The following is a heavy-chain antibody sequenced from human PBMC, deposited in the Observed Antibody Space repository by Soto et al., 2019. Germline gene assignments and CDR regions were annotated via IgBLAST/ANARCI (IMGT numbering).Heavy chain of an antibody. Sequence: GASVKVSCKASGYSFTRYDINWVRQATGQGLEWMGWMNPNSGKTKYNPSLEGRVTISIDTPKMQFSLKLSSVTAADTAVYYCARGNEVFGINWFDPWGPGTLVTVS. CDR3: ARGNEVFGINWFDP. CDR2: MNPNSGKT. V-gene: IGHV1-8*01. J-gene: IGHJ5*02. CDR1: GYSFTRYD. D-gene: IGHD3-3*01.